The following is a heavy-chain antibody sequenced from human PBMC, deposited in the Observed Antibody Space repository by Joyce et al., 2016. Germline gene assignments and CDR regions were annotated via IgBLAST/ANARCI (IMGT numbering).Heavy chain of an antibody. J-gene: IGHJ4*02. CDR2: INTNGSDK. D-gene: IGHD5-12*01. V-gene: IGHV3-74*01. CDR1: GFTFSHHW. CDR3: ARDRADPPVDHTLFDY. Sequence: EVQLVESGGGLVQPGGSLRLSCVASGFTFSHHWIHWVRQDPVKGLVWVSRINTNGSDKLYADSVKSLLTISRDNKKNTLYLQMKSLRADDTAVYFCARDRADPPVDHTLFDYWGQGTLVSVSS.